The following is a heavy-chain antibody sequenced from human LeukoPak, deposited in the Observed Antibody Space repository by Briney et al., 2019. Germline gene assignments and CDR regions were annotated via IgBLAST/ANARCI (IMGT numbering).Heavy chain of an antibody. CDR1: GGSFSGYY. D-gene: IGHD3-10*01. Sequence: SETLSLTCAVYGGSFSGYYWSWIRQPPGKGLEWIGEINHSGSTNYNPSLKSRVTISVDTSKNQSSLKLSSVTAADTAVYYCARDAWFGAGRTFAYWGQGTLVTVSS. CDR2: INHSGST. CDR3: ARDAWFGAGRTFAY. J-gene: IGHJ4*02. V-gene: IGHV4-34*01.